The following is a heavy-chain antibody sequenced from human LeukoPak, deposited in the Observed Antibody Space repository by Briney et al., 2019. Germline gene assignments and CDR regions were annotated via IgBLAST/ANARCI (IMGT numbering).Heavy chain of an antibody. D-gene: IGHD2-21*02. CDR3: AREMTLHFELDY. V-gene: IGHV3-30-3*01. CDR2: ISNTGGIK. CDR1: GFTFSNYT. Sequence: GGSLRLSCAASGFTFSNYTIQWVRQAPGKGLEWVADISNTGGIKYYAESVQGRFTISRDNAKKTLYLQMDSLRTEDTAVYYCAREMTLHFELDYWGGGTLVSVSS. J-gene: IGHJ4*02.